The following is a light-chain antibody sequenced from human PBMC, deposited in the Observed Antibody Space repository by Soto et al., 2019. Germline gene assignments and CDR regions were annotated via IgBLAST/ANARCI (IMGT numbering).Light chain of an antibody. J-gene: IGLJ3*02. CDR2: SNN. CDR3: AAWYENLNGAV. Sequence: QSVLTQPPSASGTPGQRVTISCSGSSSNIGSNTVNWYHQLPGTAPKHLIYSNNQRPSGGPYRFSGSTSGTSAYLAISGLPCEDDDDDDCAAWYENLNGAVFGGGTKLTVL. CDR1: SSNIGSNT. V-gene: IGLV1-44*01.